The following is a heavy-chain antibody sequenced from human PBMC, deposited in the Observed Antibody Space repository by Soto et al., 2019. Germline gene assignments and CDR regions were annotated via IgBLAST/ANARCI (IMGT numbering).Heavy chain of an antibody. CDR3: VTDHMTVAGGFDY. CDR1: GGSVSSGSYY. CDR2: IYYSGST. D-gene: IGHD6-19*01. Sequence: SETLSLTCTVSGGSVSSGSYYWSWIRQPPGKGLEWIGYIYYSGSTNYNPSLKSRVTISVDTSKSQFSLKLSSVTAADTGIYYCVTDHMTVAGGFDYWAQGTLVTVSS. V-gene: IGHV4-61*01. J-gene: IGHJ4*02.